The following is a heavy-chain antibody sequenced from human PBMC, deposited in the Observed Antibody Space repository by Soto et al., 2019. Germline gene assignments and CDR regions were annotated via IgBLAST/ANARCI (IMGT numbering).Heavy chain of an antibody. D-gene: IGHD3-3*01. CDR1: GGSISSGGYY. Sequence: SETLSLTCTVSGGSISSGGYYWSWIRQHPGKGLEWIGYIYYSGSTYYNPSLKSRVTISVDTSKNQFSLKLSSVTAADTAVYYCARRYDRLFDYWGQGTLVTVSS. V-gene: IGHV4-31*03. J-gene: IGHJ4*02. CDR3: ARRYDRLFDY. CDR2: IYYSGST.